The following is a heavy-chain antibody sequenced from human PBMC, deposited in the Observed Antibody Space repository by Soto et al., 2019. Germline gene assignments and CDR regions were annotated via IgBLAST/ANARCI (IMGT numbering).Heavy chain of an antibody. V-gene: IGHV4-30-2*01. CDR3: ARAVYSYGLYYFDY. D-gene: IGHD5-18*01. J-gene: IGHJ4*02. CDR1: GGSISSGGYS. CDR2: IYHSGST. Sequence: PSETLSLTCAVSGGSISSGGYSWSWIRQPPGKGLEWIGYIYHSGSTYYNPSLKSRVTISVDRSKNQFSLKLSSVTAADTAVYYCARAVYSYGLYYFDYWGQGTLVTAPQ.